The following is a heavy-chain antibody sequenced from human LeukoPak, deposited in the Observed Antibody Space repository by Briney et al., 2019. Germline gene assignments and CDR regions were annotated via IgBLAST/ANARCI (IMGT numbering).Heavy chain of an antibody. CDR1: GFTFSSYG. CDR3: ARQLGYCSNGDCYFDY. D-gene: IGHD2-8*01. J-gene: IGHJ4*02. V-gene: IGHV3-23*01. CDR2: ISANGVGT. Sequence: GGSLRLSCAASGFTFSSYGMSWVRQAPGKGREWVSAISANGVGTHYADSVKGRFTISRDNSKDMVYLKMNSLRAEDTAVYNCARQLGYCSNGDCYFDYWGQGSLVTVSS.